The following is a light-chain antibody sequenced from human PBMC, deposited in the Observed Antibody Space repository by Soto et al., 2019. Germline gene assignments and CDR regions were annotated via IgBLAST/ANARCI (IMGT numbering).Light chain of an antibody. Sequence: DIQMTQSPSSLSASVGDRVTITCRASQSINSNLNWYQQKPGTVPKLLIYAASRLQSGVPSRFSGSGSGTDFALTISCLRPEDFATYYCQQRYSSRTFGQGTKVEIK. CDR3: QQRYSSRT. CDR2: AAS. CDR1: QSINSN. J-gene: IGKJ1*01. V-gene: IGKV1-39*01.